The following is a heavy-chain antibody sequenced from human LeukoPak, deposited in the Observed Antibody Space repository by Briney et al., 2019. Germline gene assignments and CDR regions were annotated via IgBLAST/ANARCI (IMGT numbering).Heavy chain of an antibody. D-gene: IGHD2-21*01. CDR2: ISSSSSYM. CDR3: ATIPSTELNAY. V-gene: IGHV3-21*01. CDR1: GFTFSSYS. J-gene: IGHJ4*02. Sequence: PGGSLRLSCAASGFTFSSYSMNWVRQAPGKGLEWLSSISSSSSYMYYADSVRGRFTISRDNAKNSLYLQMNSLRADDTAVYFCATIPSTELNAYWGQGTLVTVSA.